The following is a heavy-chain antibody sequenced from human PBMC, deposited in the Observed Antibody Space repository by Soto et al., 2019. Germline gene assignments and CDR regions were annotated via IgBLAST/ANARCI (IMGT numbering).Heavy chain of an antibody. CDR3: ARSIGYCSGGSCYYYYYYYMDV. CDR2: IKQDGSEK. CDR1: GFTFSSYW. Sequence: EVQLVESGGGLVQPGGSLRLSCAASGFTFSSYWMSWVCQAPGKGLEWVANIKQDGSEKYYVDSVKGRFTISRDNAKNSLYLQMNSLRAEDTAVYYCARSIGYCSGGSCYYYYYYYMDVWGKGTTVTVSS. J-gene: IGHJ6*03. V-gene: IGHV3-7*01. D-gene: IGHD2-15*01.